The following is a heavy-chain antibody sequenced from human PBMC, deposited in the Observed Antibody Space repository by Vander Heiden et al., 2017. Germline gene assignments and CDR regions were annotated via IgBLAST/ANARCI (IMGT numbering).Heavy chain of an antibody. Sequence: EVQLLESGGGLVQPGGSLRLSCAASGVTLATYDMSWVRQPPGKGLEWVSGIFSNSATTYYTDSVKGRFSISRDNSKNMVYLRMNSLRVEDTAIYYCAKDMPGSSWGPFDDWGQGTLVTVSS. CDR2: IFSNSATT. CDR3: AKDMPGSSWGPFDD. V-gene: IGHV3-23*01. J-gene: IGHJ4*02. CDR1: GVTLATYD. D-gene: IGHD6-13*01.